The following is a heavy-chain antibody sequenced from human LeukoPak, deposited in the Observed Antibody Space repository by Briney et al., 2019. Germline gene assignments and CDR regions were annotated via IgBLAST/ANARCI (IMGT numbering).Heavy chain of an antibody. J-gene: IGHJ4*02. V-gene: IGHV1-18*01. D-gene: IGHD3-22*01. CDR1: GYPFTTYG. CDR2: ISPYNGNT. CDR3: ATLAQDYYDSSGYF. Sequence: ASVKVSCKASGYPFTTYGISWLRQAPGQGLEWVGWISPYNGNTDYAQKVQGGVTMTTDTSTSTAHMQLRRLRSDDTAVYYCATLAQDYYDSSGYFWGQGTPLTVSS.